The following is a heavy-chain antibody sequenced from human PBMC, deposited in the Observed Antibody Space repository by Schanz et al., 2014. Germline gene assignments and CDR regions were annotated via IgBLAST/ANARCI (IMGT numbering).Heavy chain of an antibody. D-gene: IGHD6-25*01. V-gene: IGHV1-46*01. CDR2: ITPSGGST. Sequence: QVQLVQSGTQVKKPGASVKVSCKASGYTLSAYSLHWVRQAPGQGLEWMGIITPSGGSTNYAQKLQGRVTMTRDTSPSTVYMELSSLRSEDTAVYYCARGQRRTIGRPFGPWGQGTLVTVSS. J-gene: IGHJ5*02. CDR1: GYTLSAYS. CDR3: ARGQRRTIGRPFGP.